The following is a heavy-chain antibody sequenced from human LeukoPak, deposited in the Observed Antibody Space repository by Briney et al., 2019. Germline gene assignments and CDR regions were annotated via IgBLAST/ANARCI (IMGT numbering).Heavy chain of an antibody. Sequence: ASVKVSCKASGYTFTSHDINWVRQATGQGLEWMGWMNPNSGNTGYAQKFQGRVTMTRNTSISTAYMELSSLRSEDTAVYYCARIDCSGGSCYSDYFDYWGQGTLVTVSS. CDR2: MNPNSGNT. CDR3: ARIDCSGGSCYSDYFDY. J-gene: IGHJ4*02. CDR1: GYTFTSHD. D-gene: IGHD2-15*01. V-gene: IGHV1-8*01.